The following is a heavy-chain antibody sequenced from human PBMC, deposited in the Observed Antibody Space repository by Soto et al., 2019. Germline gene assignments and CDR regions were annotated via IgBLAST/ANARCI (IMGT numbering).Heavy chain of an antibody. Sequence: PGESLKISCTGVGYSFTSYWISWVRQMPGKGLEWMGRIDPSDSYTNYSPSFQGHVTISADKSISTAYLQWSSLKASDTAMYYCARLTPTYYDFWSGPAGGYYGMDVWGQGTTVTSP. CDR1: GYSFTSYW. CDR3: ARLTPTYYDFWSGPAGGYYGMDV. J-gene: IGHJ6*02. V-gene: IGHV5-10-1*01. D-gene: IGHD3-3*01. CDR2: IDPSDSYT.